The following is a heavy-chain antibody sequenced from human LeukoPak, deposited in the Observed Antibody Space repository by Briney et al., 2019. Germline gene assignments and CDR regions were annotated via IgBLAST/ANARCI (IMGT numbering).Heavy chain of an antibody. CDR1: GGSISSGGYY. D-gene: IGHD6-19*01. Sequence: SQTLSLTCTVSGGSISSGGYYWSWIRQPPGKGLEWIGYIYHSGSTYYNPSLKSRVTISVDTSKNQFSLKLSSVTAADTAVYYCAKIPTKIAVAGHIAAFDYWGQGTLVTVSS. V-gene: IGHV4-30-2*03. J-gene: IGHJ4*02. CDR3: AKIPTKIAVAGHIAAFDY. CDR2: IYHSGST.